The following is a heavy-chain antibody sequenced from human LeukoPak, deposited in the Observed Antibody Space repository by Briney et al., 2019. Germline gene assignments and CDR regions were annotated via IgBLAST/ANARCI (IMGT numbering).Heavy chain of an antibody. CDR1: GFTASSNY. V-gene: IGHV3-66*01. CDR2: IYSGGST. J-gene: IGHJ4*02. CDR3: ARDWAYYDILTGKNWGY. D-gene: IGHD3-9*01. Sequence: GSLRLSCAASGFTASSNYNRWVRPAPGEGLGWGSVIYSGGSTYYADSVKGRFTISRDNSKNTLYLQMNSLRAEDTAVYYCARDWAYYDILTGKNWGYWGQGTLVTVSS.